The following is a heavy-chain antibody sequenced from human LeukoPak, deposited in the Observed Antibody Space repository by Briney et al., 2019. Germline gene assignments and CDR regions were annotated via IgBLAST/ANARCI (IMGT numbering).Heavy chain of an antibody. V-gene: IGHV4-59*08. CDR2: IYYSGST. CDR3: ARRYGDYGVTDV. D-gene: IGHD4-17*01. Sequence: SETLSLTCTVSGGSISSYYWSWIRQPPGKGLEWIGYIYYSGSTNYNPFLKSRVTISVDTSKNQFSLKLSSVTAADTAVYYCARRYGDYGVTDVWGQGTTVTVSS. J-gene: IGHJ6*02. CDR1: GGSISSYY.